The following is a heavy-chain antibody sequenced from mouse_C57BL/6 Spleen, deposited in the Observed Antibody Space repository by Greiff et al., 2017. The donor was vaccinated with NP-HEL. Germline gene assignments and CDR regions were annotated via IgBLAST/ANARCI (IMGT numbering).Heavy chain of an antibody. D-gene: IGHD1-1*01. V-gene: IGHV1-64*01. CDR2: INPNSGST. J-gene: IGHJ4*01. CDR1: GYTFTSYW. CDR3: ARSGGYYGVYYAMDY. Sequence: QVQLQQPGAELVQPGASVKLSCKASGYTFTSYWMHWVKQRPGQALEWIGMINPNSGSTNYNENFKSTATLSVDKSSSTAYMQLSSLTSEDSAVYYCARSGGYYGVYYAMDYWGQGTSVTVSS.